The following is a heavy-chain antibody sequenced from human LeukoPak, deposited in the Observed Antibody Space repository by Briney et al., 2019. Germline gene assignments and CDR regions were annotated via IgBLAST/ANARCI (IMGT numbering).Heavy chain of an antibody. D-gene: IGHD5-12*01. J-gene: IGHJ4*02. CDR2: IYYSGIT. CDR3: ARHALRGNDVLPTNYFDY. CDR1: GGSINNYY. V-gene: IGHV4-59*08. Sequence: SETLSLTCTVSGGSINNYYWNWIRQPPGKGLEWIGYIYYSGITNYNPSLKSRVSISVDTSRNQFSLSLNSVTAADTAVYYCARHALRGNDVLPTNYFDYWGQGALVTVSS.